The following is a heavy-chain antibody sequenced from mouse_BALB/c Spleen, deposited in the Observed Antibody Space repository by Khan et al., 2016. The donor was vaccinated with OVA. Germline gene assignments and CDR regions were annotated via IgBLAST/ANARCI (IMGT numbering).Heavy chain of an antibody. Sequence: VQLKQSGPGLVAPSQSLSITCTVSGFSLNGYGVNWVRQPPGKGLEWLGMIWGDGSTDYNSVLKSRLSISKDKSKSQVFLKMNSLQTDDTAMYXGARAYYGNYREAMDYWGQGTSVTVSS. CDR3: ARAYYGNYREAMDY. D-gene: IGHD2-10*01. CDR1: GFSLNGYG. CDR2: IWGDGST. J-gene: IGHJ4*01. V-gene: IGHV2-6-7*01.